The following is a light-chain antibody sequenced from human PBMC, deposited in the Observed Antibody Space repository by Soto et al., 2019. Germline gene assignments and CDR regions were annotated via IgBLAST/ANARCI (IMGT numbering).Light chain of an antibody. V-gene: IGKV1-12*01. CDR1: QGISNW. CDR2: SAY. J-gene: IGKJ4*01. Sequence: DIPMTQSPSSVSASVGDRVTITCRASQGISNWLAWYQQQPGKVPKLLISSAYTLQSGVPSRFSGGGSGTHFTLIISSLQPEDFATYYCQQTNTFLPLTFGGGTKVEIK. CDR3: QQTNTFLPLT.